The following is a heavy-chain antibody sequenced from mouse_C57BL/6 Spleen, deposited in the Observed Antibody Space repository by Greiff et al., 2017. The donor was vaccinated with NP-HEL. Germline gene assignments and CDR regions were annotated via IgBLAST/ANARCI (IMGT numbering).Heavy chain of an antibody. V-gene: IGHV2-2*01. J-gene: IGHJ4*01. Sequence: VQLQQSGPGLVQPSQSLSITCTVSGFSLTSYGVHWVRQSPGKGLEWLGVIWSGGSTDYNAAFISRLSISKDNSKSQIFFKMNSLQAYDTAIYYCARSRYYYAMDYWGQGTSVTVSS. CDR2: IWSGGST. CDR3: ARSRYYYAMDY. CDR1: GFSLTSYG.